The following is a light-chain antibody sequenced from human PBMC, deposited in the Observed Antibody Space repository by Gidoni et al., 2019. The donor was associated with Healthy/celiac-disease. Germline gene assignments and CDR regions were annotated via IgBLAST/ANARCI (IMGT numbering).Light chain of an antibody. V-gene: IGKV1-39*01. CDR2: AAS. Sequence: DIQMTQSPSSLAASVGERVTITGRASQSISSYLNWYQQKPGKAPKLLIYAASSLQSGVPSRFSGSGSGTDFTLTISRLQPEDFATYYCQQSDSTPRTFXGXTKVEIK. CDR1: QSISSY. CDR3: QQSDSTPRT. J-gene: IGKJ4*01.